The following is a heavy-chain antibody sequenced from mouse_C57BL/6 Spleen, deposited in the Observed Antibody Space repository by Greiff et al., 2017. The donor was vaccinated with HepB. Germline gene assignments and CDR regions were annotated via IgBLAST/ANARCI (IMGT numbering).Heavy chain of an antibody. CDR1: GFNFKDYY. J-gene: IGHJ4*01. D-gene: IGHD2-2*01. CDR3: ASSMVTTSYAMDY. Sequence: EVQLQQSGAELVKPGASVKLSCTASGFNFKDYYMHWVKQRTEQGLEWIGRIDPEDGDTKYAPKFQGKATITADTSSNTAYLQLSSLTSEDTAVYYCASSMVTTSYAMDYWGQGTSVTVSS. CDR2: IDPEDGDT. V-gene: IGHV14-2*01.